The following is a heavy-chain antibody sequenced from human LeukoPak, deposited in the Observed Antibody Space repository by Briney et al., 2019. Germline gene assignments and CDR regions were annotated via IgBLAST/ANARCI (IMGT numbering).Heavy chain of an antibody. CDR2: ISWDSLNI. V-gene: IGHV3-9*01. D-gene: IGHD6-19*01. CDR3: ARGNRDSSGFYFYYGMDV. J-gene: IGHJ6*02. CDR1: GFTFDDYA. Sequence: GRSLRLSCAASGFTFDDYAMFWVRQAPGKGLEWVSGISWDSLNIGYAASVQGRFTISRDNAKNSVYLQMNSLRADDTALYYCARGNRDSSGFYFYYGMDVWGQGTTVTVSS.